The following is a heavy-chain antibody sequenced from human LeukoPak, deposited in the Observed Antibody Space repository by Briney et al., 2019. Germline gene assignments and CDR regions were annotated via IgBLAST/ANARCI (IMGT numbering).Heavy chain of an antibody. Sequence: SETLSLTCTVSGGSISSYYWSWIRQPAGKGLEWIGRIYTSGSTNYNPSLKSRVTMSVDTSKNQFSLKLSSVTAADTAVYYCARGRGYCSGGSCYSRPRGWFDPWGQGTLVTVSS. CDR3: ARGRGYCSGGSCYSRPRGWFDP. J-gene: IGHJ5*02. V-gene: IGHV4-4*07. D-gene: IGHD2-15*01. CDR2: IYTSGST. CDR1: GGSISSYY.